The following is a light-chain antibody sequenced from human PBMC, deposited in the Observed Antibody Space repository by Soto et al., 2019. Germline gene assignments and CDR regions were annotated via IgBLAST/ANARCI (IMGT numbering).Light chain of an antibody. CDR2: GAF. CDR3: QQRNIWPPVT. CDR1: PSVTNY. V-gene: IGKV3-11*01. Sequence: EIVLTQSPATLSLSPWERATLSCRASPSVTNYLAWYQQKPGQPPRLLIYGAFNRAAGIPARFSGSGSGTDFTLTISSLEPEDSAVYYCQQRNIWPPVTFGQGTRLEI. J-gene: IGKJ5*01.